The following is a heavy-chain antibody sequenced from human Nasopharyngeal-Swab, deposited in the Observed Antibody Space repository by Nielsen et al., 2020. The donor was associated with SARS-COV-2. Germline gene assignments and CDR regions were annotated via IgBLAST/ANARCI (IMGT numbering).Heavy chain of an antibody. Sequence: SLKISCAASGFTFSSYAMHWVRQAPGKGLEWVAVISYDGSKKYYADSVKGRFTISRDNSKNTLYLQMNSLRAEDTAVYYCARDQGSSWYTYYYYYGMDVWGQETTVTVSS. CDR2: ISYDGSKK. J-gene: IGHJ6*02. D-gene: IGHD6-13*01. CDR3: ARDQGSSWYTYYYYYGMDV. CDR1: GFTFSSYA. V-gene: IGHV3-30-3*01.